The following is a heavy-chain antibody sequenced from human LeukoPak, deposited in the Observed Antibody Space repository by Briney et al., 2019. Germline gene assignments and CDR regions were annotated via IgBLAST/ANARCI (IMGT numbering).Heavy chain of an antibody. J-gene: IGHJ6*03. CDR2: ISAYNGNT. D-gene: IGHD5-18*01. Sequence: ASVKVSCKASGYTITSYGISWVRQAPGQGLEWMGWISAYNGNTNYAQKLQGRVTMTTDTSTSTAYMELRSLRSDDTAVYYCAREVQLWLQGYYYYYMDVWGKGTTVTVSS. V-gene: IGHV1-18*01. CDR3: AREVQLWLQGYYYYYMDV. CDR1: GYTITSYG.